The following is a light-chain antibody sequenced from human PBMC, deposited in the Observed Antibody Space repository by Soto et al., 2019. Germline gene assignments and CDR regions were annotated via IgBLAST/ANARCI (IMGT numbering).Light chain of an antibody. V-gene: IGLV2-14*01. CDR2: DVS. CDR3: SSYTSSSTPVYV. J-gene: IGLJ1*01. Sequence: QSALAPHASVSGSPGQSITISCTGTSSDVGGYNYVSWYQQHPGKAPQLMIYDVSNRPSGVSNRFSGSKSGNTASLTISGLQAEDEADYYCSSYTSSSTPVYVFGTGTKVTV. CDR1: SSDVGGYNY.